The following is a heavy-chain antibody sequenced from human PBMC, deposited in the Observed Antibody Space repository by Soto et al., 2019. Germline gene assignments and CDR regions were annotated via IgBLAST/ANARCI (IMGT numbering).Heavy chain of an antibody. V-gene: IGHV3-33*01. CDR1: GFIFSNYG. Sequence: QVQLVESGGGVVQPGRSLRLSCGASGFIFSNYGMHWIRQAPGKGLEWVTIMWYDGSNKWYADSVMGRFIISRDDSKNMVYLQMTSLRVDDTSIYYCERANTSPFDYWGRGTLVTVSS. CDR2: MWYDGSNK. J-gene: IGHJ4*02. CDR3: ERANTSPFDY.